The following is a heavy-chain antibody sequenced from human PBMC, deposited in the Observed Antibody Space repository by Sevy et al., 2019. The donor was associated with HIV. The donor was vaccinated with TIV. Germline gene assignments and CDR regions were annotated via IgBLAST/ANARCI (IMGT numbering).Heavy chain of an antibody. D-gene: IGHD2-15*01. V-gene: IGHV3-7*04. CDR2: IKQDGSDK. CDR1: GFTFSSYY. CDR3: ARGGGVY. J-gene: IGHJ4*02. Sequence: GGSLRLSCAASGFTFSSYYMSWVRQAPGKGLEWVANIKQDGSDKYYVDSVKGRFTISRDNAKNSLYLQMNSLRAEDTAVYYCARGGGVYWGQGTLVTVSS.